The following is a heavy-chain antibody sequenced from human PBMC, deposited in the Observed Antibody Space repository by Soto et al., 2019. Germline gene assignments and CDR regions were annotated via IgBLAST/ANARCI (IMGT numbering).Heavy chain of an antibody. CDR1: GGSISSYY. CDR3: ARVGSGSYYNQYYFDY. D-gene: IGHD3-10*01. Sequence: TVSGGSISSYYWSWIRQPPGKGLEWIGYIYYSGSTNYNPSLKSRVTISVDTSKNQFSLKLSSVTAADTAVYYCARVGSGSYYNQYYFDYWGQGTLVTVSS. CDR2: IYYSGST. V-gene: IGHV4-59*01. J-gene: IGHJ4*02.